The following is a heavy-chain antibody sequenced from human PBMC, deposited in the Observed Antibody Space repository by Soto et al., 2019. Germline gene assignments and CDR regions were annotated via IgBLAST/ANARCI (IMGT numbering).Heavy chain of an antibody. D-gene: IGHD3-22*01. J-gene: IGHJ4*02. CDR1: GYTFTIYG. V-gene: IGHV1-18*04. CDR3: ARVDYYDSSGYYGY. CDR2: ISGYNGNT. Sequence: QVQLVQSGAEVKKPGASVNVSCKASGYTFTIYGIAWVRQAPGQGLEWMGWISGYNGNTDYAQNLQDRVTLTTDASTSSVYMELRSIRSDDTAVYYCARVDYYDSSGYYGYWGQGTLITVSS.